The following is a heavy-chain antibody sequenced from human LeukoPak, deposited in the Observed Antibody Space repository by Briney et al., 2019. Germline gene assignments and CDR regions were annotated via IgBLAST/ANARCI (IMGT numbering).Heavy chain of an antibody. V-gene: IGHV4-34*01. D-gene: IGHD5-18*01. Sequence: SETLSLTCAVYGGSFSGYYWSWIRQPPGKGLEWIGEINHSGSTNYNPSLKSRVTISVDTSENQFSLKLSSVTAADTAVYYCAREGGYSYRLADYWGQGTLVTVSS. J-gene: IGHJ4*02. CDR2: INHSGST. CDR3: AREGGYSYRLADY. CDR1: GGSFSGYY.